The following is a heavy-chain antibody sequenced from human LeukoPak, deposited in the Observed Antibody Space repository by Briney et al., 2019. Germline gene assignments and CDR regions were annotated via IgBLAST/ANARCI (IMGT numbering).Heavy chain of an antibody. V-gene: IGHV4-39*01. Sequence: SETLSLTCTVSGGSISSSDFYWGWIRQPPGKGLEWIGTFYDSGSTYYDPSIKSRVTISVDTSKNQFSLKLSSVTAADTAVYYCARPLLHCGQGTLVTVSS. CDR1: GGSISSSDFY. J-gene: IGHJ4*02. CDR2: FYDSGST. CDR3: ARPLLH.